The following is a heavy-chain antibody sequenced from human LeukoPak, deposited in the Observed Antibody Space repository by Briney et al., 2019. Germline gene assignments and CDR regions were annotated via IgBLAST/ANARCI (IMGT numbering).Heavy chain of an antibody. CDR1: GLTVSSNY. V-gene: IGHV3-66*02. J-gene: IGHJ5*02. CDR3: ASGGSPYNWFDP. Sequence: GGSLRLSCAASGLTVSSNYMSWVRQAPGKGLEWVSVIYSGGSTYYADSVKGRFTISRDNSKNTLYLQMNSPRAEDTAVYYCASGGSPYNWFDPWGQGTLVTVSS. CDR2: IYSGGST. D-gene: IGHD3-16*01.